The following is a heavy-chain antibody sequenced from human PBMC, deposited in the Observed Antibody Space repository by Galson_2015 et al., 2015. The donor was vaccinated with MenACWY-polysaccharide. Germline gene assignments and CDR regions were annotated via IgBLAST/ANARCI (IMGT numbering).Heavy chain of an antibody. CDR1: GFTFSSYR. Sequence: SLRLSCAASGFTFSSYRMNWVRQAPGKGLEWVSYISSSNNTIYYADSVKGRFTISRDNAKNSLYLQMNSLRAEDTAVYYCARAGWPNLDYWGQGTLVTVSS. V-gene: IGHV3-48*01. J-gene: IGHJ4*02. D-gene: IGHD6-19*01. CDR3: ARAGWPNLDY. CDR2: ISSSNNTI.